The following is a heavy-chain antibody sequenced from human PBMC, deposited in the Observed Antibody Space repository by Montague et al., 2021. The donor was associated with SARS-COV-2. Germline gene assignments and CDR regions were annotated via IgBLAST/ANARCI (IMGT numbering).Heavy chain of an antibody. Sequence: SETLSLTCTVSGGSISSTSYYWGWIRQSPGKGLEWIGSIYHSGSTYYSPSLKSRLSLSVETSKNQFSLKLTSVTAADTAVYFCVRHPRTYNGFWSGYSGRFVFQFDSWGQGTLVTVSS. CDR2: IYHSGST. CDR3: VRHPRTYNGFWSGYSGRFVFQFDS. V-gene: IGHV4-39*01. CDR1: GGSISSTSYY. D-gene: IGHD3-3*01. J-gene: IGHJ4*02.